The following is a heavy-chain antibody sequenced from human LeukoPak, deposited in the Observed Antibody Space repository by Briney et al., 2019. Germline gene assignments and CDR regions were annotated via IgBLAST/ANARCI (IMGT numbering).Heavy chain of an antibody. D-gene: IGHD3-16*01. V-gene: IGHV3-23*01. CDR2: ISATGSTT. Sequence: GGSLRLSCAASGFTFSTYAMTWVRQAPGKGLESVSLISATGSTTYYAESVRGRFTISRDNSKNTLYLQMSSLRAEDTAIYYCAKWQDVIHWGYFDSWGQGTLVTVS. CDR3: AKWQDVIHWGYFDS. CDR1: GFTFSTYA. J-gene: IGHJ4*02.